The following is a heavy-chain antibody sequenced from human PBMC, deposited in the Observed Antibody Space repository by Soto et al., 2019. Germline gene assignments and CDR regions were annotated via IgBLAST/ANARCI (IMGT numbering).Heavy chain of an antibody. CDR2: SYYTGSS. V-gene: IGHV4-31*03. CDR1: GGSISSGGYY. J-gene: IGHJ4*01. D-gene: IGHD5-12*01. Sequence: SETLSLTCTVSGGSISSGGYYWSWIRQHPGKGLEWVGYSYYTGSSYYNPSLKSRVTISVDASKNQLSLRLASVTAADTAVYYCARDLRGYSRYSSMFDYWGHGTRVTVSS. CDR3: ARDLRGYSRYSSMFDY.